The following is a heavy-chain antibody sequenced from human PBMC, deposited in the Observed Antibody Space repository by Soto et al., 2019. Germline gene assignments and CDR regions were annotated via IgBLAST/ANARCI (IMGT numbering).Heavy chain of an antibody. Sequence: GGSLRLSCAASGFTFSIYWMHWVRQVPGKGLVWVSRVTSDGSTTNYADSVKGRFTISRDNAKSTLFLQMNSLRAEDTAMYYCARGPPDYTNHAYVGDCWGQGTLVTVSS. D-gene: IGHD2-2*02. CDR2: VTSDGSTT. CDR1: GFTFSIYW. V-gene: IGHV3-74*01. CDR3: ARGPPDYTNHAYVGDC. J-gene: IGHJ4*02.